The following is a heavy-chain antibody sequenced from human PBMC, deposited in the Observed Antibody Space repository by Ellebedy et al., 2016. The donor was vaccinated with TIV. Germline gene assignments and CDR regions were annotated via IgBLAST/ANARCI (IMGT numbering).Heavy chain of an antibody. V-gene: IGHV1-18*01. Sequence: ASVKVSCKASGYTFTAYSINWVRQAPGQGLEWMGWISGYNENTNYPPRLPGRVTMTTDTSTNTAYLELRSLRSDETAVYYCARGGYNYVSLDVFDVWGQGTMVTVSS. CDR1: GYTFTAYS. J-gene: IGHJ3*01. D-gene: IGHD5-18*01. CDR3: ARGGYNYVSLDVFDV. CDR2: ISGYNENT.